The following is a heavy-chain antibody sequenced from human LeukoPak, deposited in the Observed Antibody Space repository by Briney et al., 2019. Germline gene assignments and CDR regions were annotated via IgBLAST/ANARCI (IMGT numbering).Heavy chain of an antibody. CDR2: IYYSGST. Sequence: SETLSLTCTVSGGSISSYYWSWIRQPPGKGLEWIGYIYYSGSTNHNPSLKSRVTISVDTSKNQFSLKLSSVTAADTAVYYCARANRNPRDAFDIWGQGTMVTVSS. CDR1: GGSISSYY. J-gene: IGHJ3*02. V-gene: IGHV4-59*12. D-gene: IGHD1-14*01. CDR3: ARANRNPRDAFDI.